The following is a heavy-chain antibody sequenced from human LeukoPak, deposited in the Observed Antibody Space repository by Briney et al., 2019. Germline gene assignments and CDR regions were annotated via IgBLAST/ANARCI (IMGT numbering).Heavy chain of an antibody. V-gene: IGHV1-2*02. CDR3: AEVVAATGTVALDI. J-gene: IGHJ3*02. CDR2: INPYSGGT. CDR1: RDTLTDYY. D-gene: IGHD1-26*01. Sequence: ASVKVSCKASRDTLTDYYMHWVRQAPGQGLEWTGWINPYSGGTNYARKFQGRVTMTWDTSIGTAYMELSTLRSDDTAVYYCAEVVAATGTVALDIWGQGTMVSVPS.